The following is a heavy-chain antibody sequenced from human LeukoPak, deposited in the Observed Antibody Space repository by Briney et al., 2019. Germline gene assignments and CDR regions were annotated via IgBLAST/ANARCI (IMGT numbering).Heavy chain of an antibody. CDR1: GFTFRSYA. D-gene: IGHD6-19*01. CDR2: ISGSGGST. CDR3: ARVLAGRDY. J-gene: IGHJ4*02. Sequence: GGSLRLSCAASGFTFRSYAMGWVRQAPGKGLEWVSAISGSGGSTYYADSVKGRSTISRDNSKNTLYLQMNSLRAEDTAVYYCARVLAGRDYWGQGTLVTVSS. V-gene: IGHV3-23*01.